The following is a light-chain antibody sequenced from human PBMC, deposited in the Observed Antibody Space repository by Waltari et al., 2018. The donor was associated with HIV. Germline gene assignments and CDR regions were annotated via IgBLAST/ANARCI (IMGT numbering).Light chain of an antibody. CDR2: RNK. V-gene: IGLV1-47*01. Sequence: QSVLTQPPSASGTPGQRVTISCSGSSSNIGTNYVYWYQQLPGTAPKVVIYRNKQRPAGGPDRCSGSKSGTSASLAINGLRSEDEANYYCAVWDDTLRGVFGGGTKLTVL. J-gene: IGLJ2*01. CDR1: SSNIGTNY. CDR3: AVWDDTLRGV.